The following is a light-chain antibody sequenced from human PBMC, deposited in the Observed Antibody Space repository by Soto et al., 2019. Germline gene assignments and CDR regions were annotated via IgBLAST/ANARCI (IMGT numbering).Light chain of an antibody. J-gene: IGKJ1*01. CDR3: QQYNSLWT. V-gene: IGKV1-5*01. CDR1: QSISSW. Sequence: DIQMTQSPSTLSASVGDRVTITGRASQSISSWLAWYQQKPGKAPKLLIYDASSLESGVPSRLSGSGSGTEFTLTISSLQPDDFATYYCQQYNSLWTFGQGTKVDI. CDR2: DAS.